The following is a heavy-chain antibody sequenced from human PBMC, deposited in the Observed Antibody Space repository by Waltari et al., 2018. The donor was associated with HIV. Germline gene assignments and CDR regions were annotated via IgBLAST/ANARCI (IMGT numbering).Heavy chain of an antibody. D-gene: IGHD3-22*01. J-gene: IGHJ4*02. CDR2: INAGNGNT. Sequence: QVQLVQSGAEVKKPGASVKVSCTASGYTFTSYAMHWVRQAPGQRLEWMGWINAGNGNTKYSQKFQGRVTITRDTSASTAYMELSSLRSEDTAVYYCARELRGDSSGYYPHYWGQGTLVTVSS. V-gene: IGHV1-3*01. CDR1: GYTFTSYA. CDR3: ARELRGDSSGYYPHY.